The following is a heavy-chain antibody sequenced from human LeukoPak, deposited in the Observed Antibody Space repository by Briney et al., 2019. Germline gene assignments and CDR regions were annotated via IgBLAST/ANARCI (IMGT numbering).Heavy chain of an antibody. CDR3: ARDQDIVTVPSVGYYYMDV. Sequence: ASVKVSCKASGYTFTSYGISWVRQAPGQGLERMGWISAYNGNTNYAQKLQGRVTMTTDTSTSTAYMELRSLRSDDTAVYYCARDQDIVTVPSVGYYYMDVWGKGTTVTVTS. V-gene: IGHV1-18*01. D-gene: IGHD2-15*01. CDR2: ISAYNGNT. CDR1: GYTFTSYG. J-gene: IGHJ6*03.